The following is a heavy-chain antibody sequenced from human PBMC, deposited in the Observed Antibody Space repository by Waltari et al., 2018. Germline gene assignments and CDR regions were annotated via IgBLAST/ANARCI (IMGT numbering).Heavy chain of an antibody. D-gene: IGHD2-21*02. Sequence: QVQLQESGPRLVKPSETLSLICTVSGGSISSYYWSWIRQPPGKGLDWIGYIYYTGSTNFNPSLKSRVTMSVDTSKNKFSLKLSSVTAADTAVYYCARGGGGDWEWFDPWGQGTLVTVSS. J-gene: IGHJ5*02. V-gene: IGHV4-59*01. CDR1: GGSISSYY. CDR3: ARGGGGDWEWFDP. CDR2: IYYTGST.